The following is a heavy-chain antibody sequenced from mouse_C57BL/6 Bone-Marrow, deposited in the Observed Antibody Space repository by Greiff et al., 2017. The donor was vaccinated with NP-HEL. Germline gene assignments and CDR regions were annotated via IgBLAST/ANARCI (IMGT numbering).Heavy chain of an antibody. CDR2: IYPRSGNT. J-gene: IGHJ4*01. CDR3: ARSSLFGYYAMDY. CDR1: GYTFTSYG. Sequence: VQLQESGAELARPGASVKLSCKASGYTFTSYGISWVKQRTGQGLEWIGEIYPRSGNTYYNEKFKGKATLTADKSSSTAYMELRSLTSEDSAVYFCARSSLFGYYAMDYWGQGTSVTVSS. V-gene: IGHV1-81*01. D-gene: IGHD1-1*01.